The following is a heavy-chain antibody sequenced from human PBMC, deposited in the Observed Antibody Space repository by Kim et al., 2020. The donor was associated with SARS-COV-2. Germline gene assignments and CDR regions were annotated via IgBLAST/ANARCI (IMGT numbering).Heavy chain of an antibody. V-gene: IGHV3-23*01. D-gene: IGHD6-13*01. CDR1: GFTFSSYA. J-gene: IGHJ2*01. CDR3: AKVLPSDSSLFNWYFDL. CDR2: ISGSGGST. Sequence: GGSLRLSCAASGFTFSSYAMSWVRQAPGKGLEWVSAISGSGGSTYYADSVKGRFTISRDNSKNTLYLQMNSLRAEDTAVYYCAKVLPSDSSLFNWYFDLWGRGTLVTVSS.